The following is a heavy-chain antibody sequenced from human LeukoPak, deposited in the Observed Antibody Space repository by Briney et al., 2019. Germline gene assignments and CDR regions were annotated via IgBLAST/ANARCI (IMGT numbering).Heavy chain of an antibody. V-gene: IGHV3-74*01. CDR3: VRVNNFWSGHYDY. D-gene: IGHD3-3*01. CDR2: INSDGSTT. Sequence: GGSLRLSCAASGFTFSSYRMHWVRQAPGKGLEYVSRINSDGSTTTYADSVKGRFTSSRDNAKNTLYLQMNSLRADDTAVYYCVRVNNFWSGHYDYWGQGTLVTVSS. CDR1: GFTFSSYR. J-gene: IGHJ4*02.